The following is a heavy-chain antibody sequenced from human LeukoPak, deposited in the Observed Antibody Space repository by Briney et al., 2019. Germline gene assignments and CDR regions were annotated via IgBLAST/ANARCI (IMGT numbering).Heavy chain of an antibody. D-gene: IGHD1-20*01. CDR1: GGTFSSYA. CDR2: IIPLFGIA. J-gene: IGHJ4*02. Sequence: SVKVSCKASGGTFSSYAISWVRQAPGQGLEWMGGIIPLFGIANHAQKFQGRITITTDESTSTVYMALNSLRSDDTAVYYCARGRDDNLYPDFWGQGTRVTVSS. CDR3: ARGRDDNLYPDF. V-gene: IGHV1-69*05.